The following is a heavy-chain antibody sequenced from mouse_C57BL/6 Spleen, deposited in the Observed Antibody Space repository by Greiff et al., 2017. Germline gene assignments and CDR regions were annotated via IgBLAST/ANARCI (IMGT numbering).Heavy chain of an antibody. J-gene: IGHJ1*03. CDR1: GYAFSSSW. Sequence: VQLQQSGPELVKPGASVKISCKASGYAFSSSWMNWVKQRPGKGLEWIGRIYPGDGDTNYNEKFKSKATLTVDTSSSTAYMQLSSLTSEDSAVYYCARYGNYWYFDVWGTGTTVTVSS. V-gene: IGHV1-82*01. CDR2: IYPGDGDT. D-gene: IGHD2-1*01. CDR3: ARYGNYWYFDV.